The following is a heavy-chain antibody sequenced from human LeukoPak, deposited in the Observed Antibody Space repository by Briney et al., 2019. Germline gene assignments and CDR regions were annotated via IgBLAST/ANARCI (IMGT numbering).Heavy chain of an antibody. D-gene: IGHD3-22*01. CDR2: IKSKTDGGTT. J-gene: IGHJ6*03. V-gene: IGHV3-15*01. CDR1: GSTFSNAW. CDR3: TLDRYYCDSSGYSPHYYYYYMDV. Sequence: GGSLRLSCAASGSTFSNAWMSWVRQAPGKGLERVGRIKSKTDGGTTDYAAPVKGRFTISRDDSKNTLYLQMNSLKTEDTAVYYCTLDRYYCDSSGYSPHYYYYYMDVWGKGTTVTVSS.